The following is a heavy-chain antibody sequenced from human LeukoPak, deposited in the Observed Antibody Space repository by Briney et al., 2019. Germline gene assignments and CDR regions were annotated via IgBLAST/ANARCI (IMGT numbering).Heavy chain of an antibody. V-gene: IGHV3-21*01. J-gene: IGHJ4*02. CDR3: AKDMGSSGFRRGDY. CDR1: GFTFSSYS. Sequence: PGGSLRLSCAASGFTFSSYSMNWVRQAPGKGLEWVSSISSSSSYIYYADSVKGRFTISRDNAKNSLYLQMNSLRAEDTAVYYCAKDMGSSGFRRGDYWGQGTLVTVSS. CDR2: ISSSSSYI. D-gene: IGHD6-25*01.